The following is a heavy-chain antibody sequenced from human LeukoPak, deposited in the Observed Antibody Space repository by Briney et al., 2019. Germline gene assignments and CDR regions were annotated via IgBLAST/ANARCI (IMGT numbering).Heavy chain of an antibody. CDR2: ISSSSTI. J-gene: IGHJ4*02. D-gene: IGHD3-10*01. Sequence: PGGSLRLSCAASGFTFSSYSMNWVRQAPGKGLEWVSYISSSSTIYYADSVKGRFTISRDNAKSSLYLQMNSLRDEDTAVYYCAGDHALLFDYWGQGTLVTVSS. V-gene: IGHV3-48*02. CDR1: GFTFSSYS. CDR3: AGDHALLFDY.